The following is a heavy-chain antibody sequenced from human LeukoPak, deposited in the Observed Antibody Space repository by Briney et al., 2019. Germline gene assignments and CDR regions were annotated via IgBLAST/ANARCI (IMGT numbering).Heavy chain of an antibody. D-gene: IGHD3-3*01. CDR2: IYYSGST. Sequence: SETLSLTCTVSGGSISSYYWSWIRQPPGKGLEWIGYIYYSGSTNYNPSLKSRVTISVDTSKNQFSLELSSVTAADTAVYYCARSTGGDFWSGYQNDYWGQGTLVTVSS. CDR3: ARSTGGDFWSGYQNDY. V-gene: IGHV4-59*01. CDR1: GGSISSYY. J-gene: IGHJ4*02.